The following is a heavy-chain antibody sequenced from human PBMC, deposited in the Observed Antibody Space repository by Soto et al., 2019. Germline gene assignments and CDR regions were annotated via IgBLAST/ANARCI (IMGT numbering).Heavy chain of an antibody. CDR1: GGSISSYY. Sequence: PSETLSHTCTVSGGSISSYYWSWIRQPPGKGLEWIGYIYYSGSTNYNPSLKSRVTISVDTSKNQFSLKLSSVTAADTAMYYCARHEGIVVVWGQGTLVTVSS. J-gene: IGHJ4*02. CDR2: IYYSGST. D-gene: IGHD2-15*01. V-gene: IGHV4-59*08. CDR3: ARHEGIVVV.